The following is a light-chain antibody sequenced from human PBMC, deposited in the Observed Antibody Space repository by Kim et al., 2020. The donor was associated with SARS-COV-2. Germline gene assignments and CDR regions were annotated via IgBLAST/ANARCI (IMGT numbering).Light chain of an antibody. CDR1: ALPKQY. CDR2: KDS. J-gene: IGLJ2*01. V-gene: IGLV3-25*03. Sequence: PGQTARITCSGDALPKQYAYWYQQKPGQAPVKVIYKDSERPSGIPERFSGFSSGTTVTLTITGVQAEDEADYYCQSADSSGTYVVFGGGTQLTVL. CDR3: QSADSSGTYVV.